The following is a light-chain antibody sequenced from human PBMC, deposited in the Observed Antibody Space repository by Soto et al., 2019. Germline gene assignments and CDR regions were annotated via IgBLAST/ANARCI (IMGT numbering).Light chain of an antibody. J-gene: IGKJ4*01. CDR1: QSISSY. CDR3: QQSYSTPLT. Sequence: DIQLTQSRSFLSASVGDISTIRCLASQSISSYLNWYQQKPGKAPKLLIYAASSLQSGVPSRFSGSGSGTDFTLTISSLQPEDFATYYCQQSYSTPLTFGGGTKVDI. CDR2: AAS. V-gene: IGKV1-39*01.